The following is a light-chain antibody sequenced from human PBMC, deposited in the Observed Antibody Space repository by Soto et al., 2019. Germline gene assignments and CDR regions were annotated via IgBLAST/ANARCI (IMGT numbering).Light chain of an antibody. V-gene: IGKV3-20*01. CDR2: GAY. Sequence: IVLTQSPGTLSLSPGERATLSCRASHSVTRSSLAWYQQKPGQAPRLLIYGAYSRHTGITDRFRGSGSWTHLTLDVSRLEPEEFAMYYCHQHGSSPLTFGQGTKVEIK. CDR1: HSVTRSS. CDR3: HQHGSSPLT. J-gene: IGKJ1*01.